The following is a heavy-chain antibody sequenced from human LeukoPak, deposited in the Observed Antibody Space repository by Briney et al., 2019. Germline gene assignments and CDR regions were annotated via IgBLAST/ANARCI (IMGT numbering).Heavy chain of an antibody. J-gene: IGHJ2*01. D-gene: IGHD3-22*01. CDR3: ARSDSSDYYWYFDL. Sequence: SETLSLTCTVSGGSISSHYWSWVRQPPGKGLEWIGYLYYSGSTNYNPSLKSRVNISVDTSKIQFSLKLSSVTAADTAVYYCARSDSSDYYWYFDLWGRGTLDTVSS. CDR2: LYYSGST. V-gene: IGHV4-59*11. CDR1: GGSISSHY.